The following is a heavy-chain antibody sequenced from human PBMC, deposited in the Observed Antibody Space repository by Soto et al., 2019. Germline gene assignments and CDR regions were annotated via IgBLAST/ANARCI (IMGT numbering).Heavy chain of an antibody. CDR1: GFTFSNYI. J-gene: IGHJ4*02. V-gene: IGHV3-30-3*01. CDR2: ILHDGNNK. D-gene: IGHD3-10*01. CDR3: ARDDEGGSYCDLGY. Sequence: QVQLVESGGGVVQPGRSLRLSCAASGFTFSNYIMHWVRQAPGKGLEWVAIILHDGNNKYYADYVKGRFTISKDNSKNTLYQQMKSLRTEDTAIYYCARDDEGGSYCDLGYWGQGTLVTVSS.